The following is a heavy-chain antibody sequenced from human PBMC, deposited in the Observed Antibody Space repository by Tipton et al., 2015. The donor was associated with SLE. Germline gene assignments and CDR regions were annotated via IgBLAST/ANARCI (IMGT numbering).Heavy chain of an antibody. V-gene: IGHV4-30-4*08. CDR2: IYYSGST. J-gene: IGHJ4*02. CDR3: ARSHHDILEVDY. CDR1: GGSISSGDYY. D-gene: IGHD3-9*01. Sequence: TLSLTCTVSGGSISSGDYYWSWIRQPPGKGLEWIGNIYYSGSTDYKPSLKSRVTISVDTSKNRVSLKVRSVTAADTAVYYCARSHHDILEVDYWGQGTLVTVSS.